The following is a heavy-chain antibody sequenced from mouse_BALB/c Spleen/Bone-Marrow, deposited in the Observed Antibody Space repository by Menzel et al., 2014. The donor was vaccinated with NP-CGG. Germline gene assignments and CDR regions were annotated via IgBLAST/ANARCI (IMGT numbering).Heavy chain of an antibody. Sequence: DVQLVESGGGLVKPGGSLKLSCAASGFTFSDYYMYWVRQTPEKRLEWVATISDGGSYTYYPDSVKGRFTISRDNAKNNLYLQMGSLKSEDTAMYYCANYYGSTWFAYWGQGTLVTVSA. J-gene: IGHJ3*01. D-gene: IGHD1-1*01. CDR1: GFTFSDYY. V-gene: IGHV5-4*02. CDR3: ANYYGSTWFAY. CDR2: ISDGGSYT.